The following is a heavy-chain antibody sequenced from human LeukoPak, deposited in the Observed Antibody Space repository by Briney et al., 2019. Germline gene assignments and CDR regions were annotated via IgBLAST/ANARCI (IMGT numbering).Heavy chain of an antibody. Sequence: SSETLSLTCTVSGGSISSYYWSWIRQPPGKGLEWIGYIYYRGSTNYNPSLKSRVTISVDTSKNQFSLKLSSVTAADTAVYYCARDRPGGSSLDYWGQGTLVTVSS. CDR1: GGSISSYY. CDR2: IYYRGST. CDR3: ARDRPGGSSLDY. D-gene: IGHD1-26*01. J-gene: IGHJ4*02. V-gene: IGHV4-59*01.